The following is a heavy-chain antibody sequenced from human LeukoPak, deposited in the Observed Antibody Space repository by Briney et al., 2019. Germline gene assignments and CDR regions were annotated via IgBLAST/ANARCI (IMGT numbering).Heavy chain of an antibody. V-gene: IGHV4-34*01. Sequence: SETLSLTCAVYGGSFSGYYWSWIRQPPGKGLEWIGEINHSGSTNYNPSLKSRVTISVDTSKNQFSLKLSSVTAADTAVYYCARTPYYDFWSGYYPNWFDPWGQGTLVTVSS. CDR3: ARTPYYDFWSGYYPNWFDP. CDR1: GGSFSGYY. J-gene: IGHJ5*02. CDR2: INHSGST. D-gene: IGHD3-3*01.